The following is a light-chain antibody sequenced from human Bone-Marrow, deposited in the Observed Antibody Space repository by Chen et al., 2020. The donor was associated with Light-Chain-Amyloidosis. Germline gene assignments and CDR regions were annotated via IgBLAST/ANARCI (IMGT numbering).Light chain of an antibody. CDR3: GTWDSSLSAGEV. V-gene: IGLV1-51*01. CDR1: SSNIGNNY. J-gene: IGLJ3*02. CDR2: DNN. Sequence: SVSAAPGQKVTISCSGSSSNIGNNYVSWYQQLPGTAHKLLIYDNNKRPTGIPDRFSGSKSGTSATLGITGLQTGDEADYYCGTWDSSLSAGEVFGGGTKLTVL.